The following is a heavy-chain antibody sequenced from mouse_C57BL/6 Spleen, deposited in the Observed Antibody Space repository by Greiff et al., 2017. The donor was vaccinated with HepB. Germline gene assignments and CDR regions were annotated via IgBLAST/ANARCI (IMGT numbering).Heavy chain of an antibody. CDR3: ARDYYGSSYGGFAY. CDR2: ISDGGSYT. D-gene: IGHD1-1*01. Sequence: EVQVVESGGGLVKPGGSLKLSCAASGFTFSSYAMSWVRQTPEKRLEWVATISDGGSYTYYPDNVKGRFTISRDNAKNNLYLQMSHLKSEDTAMYYCARDYYGSSYGGFAYWGQGTLVTVSA. V-gene: IGHV5-4*01. CDR1: GFTFSSYA. J-gene: IGHJ3*01.